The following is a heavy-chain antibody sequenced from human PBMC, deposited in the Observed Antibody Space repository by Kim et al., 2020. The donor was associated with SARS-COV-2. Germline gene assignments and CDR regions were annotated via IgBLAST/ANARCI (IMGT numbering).Heavy chain of an antibody. Sequence: SETLSLTCTXSGGSISSSSYYWGWIRQPPGKGLEWIGSIYYSGSTYYNPSLKSRVTISVDTSKNQFSLKLSSVTAADTAVYYCARHGRDEVTIFGVVRSNWFDPWGQGTLVTVSS. CDR2: IYYSGST. J-gene: IGHJ5*02. CDR3: ARHGRDEVTIFGVVRSNWFDP. V-gene: IGHV4-39*01. D-gene: IGHD3-3*01. CDR1: GGSISSSSYY.